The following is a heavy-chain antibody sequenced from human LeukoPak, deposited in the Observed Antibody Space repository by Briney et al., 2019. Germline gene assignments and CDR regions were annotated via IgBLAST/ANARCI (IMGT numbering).Heavy chain of an antibody. Sequence: PGGTLRLSCAASGFTFSSYEMNWVRQAPGKGLERVSYISSSGSTIYYADSVKGRFTISRDNAKNSLYLQMNSLRAEDTAVYYCARDPRSGWDYWGQGTLVTVSS. CDR3: ARDPRSGWDY. CDR1: GFTFSSYE. D-gene: IGHD6-19*01. CDR2: ISSSGSTI. J-gene: IGHJ4*02. V-gene: IGHV3-48*03.